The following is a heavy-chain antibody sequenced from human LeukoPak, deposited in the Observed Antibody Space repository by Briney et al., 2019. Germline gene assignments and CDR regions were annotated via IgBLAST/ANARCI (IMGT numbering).Heavy chain of an antibody. CDR1: GFTFSSYA. CDR3: VKDQMGSSWRNYYYYGMDV. V-gene: IGHV3-64D*06. CDR2: ISSNGGST. Sequence: GGSLRLSCSASGFTFSSYAMHWVRQAPGKGLEYVSAISSNGGSTYYADSVKGRFTISRDNSKNTLYLRMSSLRAEDTAVYYCVKDQMGSSWRNYYYYGMDVWGQGTTVTVSS. J-gene: IGHJ6*02. D-gene: IGHD6-13*01.